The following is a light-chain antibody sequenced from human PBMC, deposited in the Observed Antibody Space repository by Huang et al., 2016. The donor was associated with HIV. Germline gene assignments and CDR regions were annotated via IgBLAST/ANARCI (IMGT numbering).Light chain of an antibody. CDR2: DTS. CDR1: QNVRNN. CDR3: QQYDKWPPGLT. V-gene: IGKV3D-15*01. J-gene: IGKJ4*01. Sequence: EIKMTQSPATLSVSPGGRVTLSCRASQNVRNNLAWYQQKTGQAPRLLIYDTSTRASGIPARFRCSGSGTEFTLTISGLQSEDFAIYYCQQYDKWPPGLTFGGGTKVEI.